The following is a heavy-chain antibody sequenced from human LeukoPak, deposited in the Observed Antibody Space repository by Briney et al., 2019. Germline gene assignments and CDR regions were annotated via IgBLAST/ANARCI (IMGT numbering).Heavy chain of an antibody. D-gene: IGHD3-3*01. CDR3: ARELRDFWSGYYYMDV. J-gene: IGHJ6*03. CDR1: GGSISSSNW. V-gene: IGHV4-4*02. Sequence: PSGTLSLTCAVSGGSISSSNWWSWVRQPPGKGLEWIGEIYHSGSTNYNPSLKSRVTISVDTSKNQFSLKLSSVTAADTAVYYCARELRDFWSGYYYMDVWGKGTRVTVSS. CDR2: IYHSGST.